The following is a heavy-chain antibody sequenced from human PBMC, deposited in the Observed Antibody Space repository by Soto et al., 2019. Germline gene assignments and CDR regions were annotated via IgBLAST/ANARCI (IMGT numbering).Heavy chain of an antibody. CDR1: GFTFTSSA. V-gene: IGHV1-58*02. CDR2: IVVGSGNT. CDR3: AALPAAHYYYYYGMDV. Sequence: SVKVSCKASGFTFTSSAMQWVRQARGQRLEWIGWIVVGSGNTNYAQKFQERVTITRGMSTSTAYMELSSLRSEDTAVYYCAALPAAHYYYYYGMDVWGQGTTVTVSS. D-gene: IGHD2-2*01. J-gene: IGHJ6*02.